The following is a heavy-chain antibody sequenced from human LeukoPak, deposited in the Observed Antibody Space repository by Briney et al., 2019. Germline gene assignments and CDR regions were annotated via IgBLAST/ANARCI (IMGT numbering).Heavy chain of an antibody. J-gene: IGHJ4*02. CDR3: ARDFYEVRGLIDY. Sequence: SETLSLTCTVSGGSTTGYYWTWIRQPPGKGLEWIGYVYYSGRTSYNASLKSRVTTSVDTSKNQFFLKLSSVTAADTAVYYCARDFYEVRGLIDYWGQGTLVTVSS. V-gene: IGHV4-59*12. D-gene: IGHD3-10*02. CDR1: GGSTTGYY. CDR2: VYYSGRT.